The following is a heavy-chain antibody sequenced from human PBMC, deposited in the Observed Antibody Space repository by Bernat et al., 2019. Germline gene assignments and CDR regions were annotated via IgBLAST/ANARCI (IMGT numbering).Heavy chain of an antibody. V-gene: IGHV3-11*05. CDR3: ARDPLTMVRGANYFDY. J-gene: IGHJ4*02. Sequence: QVQLVESGGGLVKPGGSLRLSCAASGFTFSDYYMSWIRQAPGKGLEWVSYISSSSSYTNYADSVKGRFTISRDNAKNSLYLQMNSLRAEDTAVYYCARDPLTMVRGANYFDYWGQGTLVTVSS. CDR1: GFTFSDYY. CDR2: ISSSSSYT. D-gene: IGHD3-10*01.